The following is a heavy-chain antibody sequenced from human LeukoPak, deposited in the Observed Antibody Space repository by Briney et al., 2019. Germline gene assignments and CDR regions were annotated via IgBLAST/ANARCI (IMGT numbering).Heavy chain of an antibody. V-gene: IGHV1-2*02. CDR3: ASELWGVAAGIRFLFGY. D-gene: IGHD3-3*01. Sequence: ASVKVSCKASGYTFTGYYMHWVRQAPGQGLEWMGWINPNSGGTNYAQKFQGRVTMTRDTSISTAYMELSRLRSDDTAVYYCASELWGVAAGIRFLFGYWGQGTLVTVSS. CDR1: GYTFTGYY. CDR2: INPNSGGT. J-gene: IGHJ4*02.